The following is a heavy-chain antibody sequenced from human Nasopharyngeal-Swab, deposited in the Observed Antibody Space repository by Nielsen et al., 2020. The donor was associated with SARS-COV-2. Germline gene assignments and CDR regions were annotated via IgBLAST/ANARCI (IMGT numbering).Heavy chain of an antibody. CDR2: IYSGGST. J-gene: IGHJ4*02. V-gene: IGHV3-53*01. D-gene: IGHD6-13*01. Sequence: WIRQPPGKGLEWVSVIYSGGSTYYADSVKDRFTISRDNSKNTLYLQMNSLRAEDTAVYYCARALLVGGYYFDYWGQGTLVTVSS. CDR3: ARALLVGGYYFDY.